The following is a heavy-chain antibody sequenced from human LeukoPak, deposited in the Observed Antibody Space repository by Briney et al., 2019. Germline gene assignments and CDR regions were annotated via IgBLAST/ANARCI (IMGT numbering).Heavy chain of an antibody. CDR2: ISSSGSTI. V-gene: IGHV3-48*04. Sequence: GGSLRLSCAASGFTFSSYAMSWVRQAPGKGLEWVSYISSSGSTIYYADSVKGRFTISRDNAKNSLYLQMNSLRAEDTAVYYCARDKGSGSYYKFAFDIWGQGTMVTVSS. CDR1: GFTFSSYA. J-gene: IGHJ3*02. D-gene: IGHD3-10*01. CDR3: ARDKGSGSYYKFAFDI.